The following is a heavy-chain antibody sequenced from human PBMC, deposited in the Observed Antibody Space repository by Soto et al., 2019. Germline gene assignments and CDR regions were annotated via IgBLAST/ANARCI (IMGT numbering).Heavy chain of an antibody. Sequence: SETLSLTCTASGDSINSYYWNWIRQPPGKGLEWIGHIYYSGSTNYNPSLKSRVSISVDTSKNQFSLKLTSVTTADTAVYYCARDASVLGSIWFGLDPWGQGTLVTVSS. CDR1: GDSINSYY. V-gene: IGHV4-59*01. CDR3: ARDASVLGSIWFGLDP. CDR2: IYYSGST. J-gene: IGHJ5*02. D-gene: IGHD3-10*01.